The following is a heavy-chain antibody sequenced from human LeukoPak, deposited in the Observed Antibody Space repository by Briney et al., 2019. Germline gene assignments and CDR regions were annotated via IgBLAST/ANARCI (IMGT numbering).Heavy chain of an antibody. CDR2: ISYDGSYT. CDR1: GLSFNTYA. V-gene: IGHV3-30*04. Sequence: AGGSLRLPCVDSGLSFNTYAMHWVRQAPGKGLEWVAAISYDGSYTYYRDSVRGRFTISRDNSKNTMYLQMNSLRVEDTAMYYCARALDVWGKGTTVTVSS. CDR3: ARALDV. J-gene: IGHJ6*04.